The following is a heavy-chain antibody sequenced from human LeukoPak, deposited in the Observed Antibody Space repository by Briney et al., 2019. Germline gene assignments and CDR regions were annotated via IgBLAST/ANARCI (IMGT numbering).Heavy chain of an antibody. D-gene: IGHD3-9*01. CDR2: ISGNGGST. CDR3: AKDRGRYFDWLYVF. CDR1: GFTFNSYA. V-gene: IGHV3-23*01. J-gene: IGHJ4*02. Sequence: GGSLRLSCAASGFTFNSYAMTWVRQAPGKGLEWVSGISGNGGSTYYADSMKGRFTISRDNSKNTLYLLMNSLRAEDTAAYYCAKDRGRYFDWLYVFWGQGTLVTVSS.